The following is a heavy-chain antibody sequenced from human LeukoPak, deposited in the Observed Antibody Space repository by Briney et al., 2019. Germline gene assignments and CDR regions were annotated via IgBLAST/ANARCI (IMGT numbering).Heavy chain of an antibody. CDR2: IYYSGST. CDR3: ARTRYSSGWIPHLTYYFDY. V-gene: IGHV4-39*01. D-gene: IGHD6-19*01. J-gene: IGHJ4*02. CDR1: GGSISSSSYY. Sequence: SETLSLTCTVSGGSISSSSYYWGWIRQPPGKGLEWIGSIYYSGSTYYNPSLKSRVTISVDTSKNQFSLKLSSVTAADTAVYYYARTRYSSGWIPHLTYYFDYWGQGTLVTVSS.